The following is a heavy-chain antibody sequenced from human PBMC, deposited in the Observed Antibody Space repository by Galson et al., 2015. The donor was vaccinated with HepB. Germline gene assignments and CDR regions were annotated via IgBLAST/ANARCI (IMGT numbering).Heavy chain of an antibody. CDR2: INPSGGST. CDR3: ARAPIVVVVAATPGNFDY. J-gene: IGHJ4*02. Sequence: SVKVSCKASGYTFTSYYMHWVRQAPGQGLEWMGIINPSGGSTSYAQTFQGRVTMTRDTSTSTVYMELSSLRSEDTAVYYRARAPIVVVVAATPGNFDYWGQGTLVTVSS. CDR1: GYTFTSYY. V-gene: IGHV1-46*03. D-gene: IGHD2-15*01.